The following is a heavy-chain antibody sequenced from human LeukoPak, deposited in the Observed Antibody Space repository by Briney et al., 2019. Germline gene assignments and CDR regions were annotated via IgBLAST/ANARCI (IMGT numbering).Heavy chain of an antibody. D-gene: IGHD2-2*01. V-gene: IGHV5-51*01. J-gene: IGHJ3*02. Sequence: GESLKISCKGSGYSFTSYWIGWVRQMPGKGLEWMGIIYPGDSDTRYSPSFQGQVTISADKSISTAYLQWSSLKASDTAMYYCARRSRSSSAWDAFDIWGQGTMVTVSS. CDR2: IYPGDSDT. CDR3: ARRSRSSSAWDAFDI. CDR1: GYSFTSYW.